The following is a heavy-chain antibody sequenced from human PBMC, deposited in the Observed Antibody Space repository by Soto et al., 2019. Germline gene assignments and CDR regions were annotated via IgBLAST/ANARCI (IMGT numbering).Heavy chain of an antibody. CDR1: GFTFSSYW. Sequence: EVQLVESGGGLVQPGGSLRLSCAASGFTFSSYWMHWVRQAPGKGLVWVSRINSDGSSTSYADSVKGRFTISRDNAKNTLYLQMNSLRAEDTAVYYCARESITIFGVVTYGMDVWGQGTTVTVSS. D-gene: IGHD3-3*01. CDR2: INSDGSST. J-gene: IGHJ6*02. V-gene: IGHV3-74*01. CDR3: ARESITIFGVVTYGMDV.